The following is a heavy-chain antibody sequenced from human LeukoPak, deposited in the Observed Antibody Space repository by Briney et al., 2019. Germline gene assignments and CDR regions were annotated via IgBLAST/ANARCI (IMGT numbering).Heavy chain of an antibody. CDR2: ISSSSIYI. CDR3: ARVWGYCSGTSCYGGGYFDY. V-gene: IGHV3-21*01. Sequence: PGGSLRLSCAASGFTFSRNSMNWVRQAPGKGLEWVSSISSSSIYIYYADSVKGRFTISRDNAKNSLYLQLNSLRAEDTAVYYCARVWGYCSGTSCYGGGYFDYWGQGTLVTVSS. D-gene: IGHD2-2*01. J-gene: IGHJ4*02. CDR1: GFTFSRNS.